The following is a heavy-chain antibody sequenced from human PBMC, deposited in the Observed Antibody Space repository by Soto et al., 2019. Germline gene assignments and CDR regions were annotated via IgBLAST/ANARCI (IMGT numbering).Heavy chain of an antibody. CDR1: GFTFSSYG. J-gene: IGHJ4*02. Sequence: QVQLVESGGGVVQPGRSLRLSCAASGFTFSSYGMHWVRQAPGKGLEWVAVISYDGSNKYYADSVKGRFTISRDNSKNTLYLQMNSLRAEDTAVYYCAKDLRGWVGATTPPDYWGQGTLVTVSS. D-gene: IGHD1-26*01. V-gene: IGHV3-30*18. CDR3: AKDLRGWVGATTPPDY. CDR2: ISYDGSNK.